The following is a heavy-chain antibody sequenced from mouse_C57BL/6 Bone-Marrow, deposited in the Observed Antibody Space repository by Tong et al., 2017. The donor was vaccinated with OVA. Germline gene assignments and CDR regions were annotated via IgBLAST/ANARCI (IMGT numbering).Heavy chain of an antibody. D-gene: IGHD1-1*01. CDR1: GFSLTSYG. J-gene: IGHJ3*01. CDR3: ARLYYYGSSYGFAY. V-gene: IGHV2-2*02. Sequence: VQLKQSGPGLVQPSQSLSITCTVSGFSLTSYGVHWVRQSPGKGLEWLGVIWSGGSTDYNEAFISRLSISKDNSKSQVFFKMNSRQANDTAIYYCARLYYYGSSYGFAYWGQGTLVTVSA. CDR2: IWSGGST.